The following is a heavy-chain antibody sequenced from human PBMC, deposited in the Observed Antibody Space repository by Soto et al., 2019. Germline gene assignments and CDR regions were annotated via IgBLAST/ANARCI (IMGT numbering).Heavy chain of an antibody. Sequence: ASVKVSCKASGYTFTSYAMHWVRQAPGQRLEWMGWINAGNGNTKYSQKFQGRVTITRDTSASTAYMELSSLRSEDTAVYYCARGASSSGRYSLLVRWGQGTLVTVSS. CDR1: GYTFTSYA. J-gene: IGHJ4*02. D-gene: IGHD6-19*01. CDR2: INAGNGNT. CDR3: ARGASSSGRYSLLVR. V-gene: IGHV1-3*01.